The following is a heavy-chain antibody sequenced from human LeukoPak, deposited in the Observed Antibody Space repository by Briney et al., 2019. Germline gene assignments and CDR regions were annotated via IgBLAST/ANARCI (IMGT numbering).Heavy chain of an antibody. Sequence: GASVKVSCKASGYTFTSYGISWVRQAPGQGLEWMGWISAYNGNTNYAQKLQGRVTMTTDTSTSTAYMELRSLRSDDTAVYYCARSSTGLRYFDWLLSAPDFDYWGQGTLVTVSS. CDR2: ISAYNGNT. D-gene: IGHD3-9*01. CDR3: ARSSTGLRYFDWLLSAPDFDY. J-gene: IGHJ4*02. CDR1: GYTFTSYG. V-gene: IGHV1-18*01.